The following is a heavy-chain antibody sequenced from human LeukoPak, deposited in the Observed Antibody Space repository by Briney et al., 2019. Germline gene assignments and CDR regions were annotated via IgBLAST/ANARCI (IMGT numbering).Heavy chain of an antibody. D-gene: IGHD2-15*01. CDR2: ISDSGSS. CDR3: ARHESRRSAFDY. J-gene: IGHJ4*02. CDR1: GGSISSYY. V-gene: IGHV4-59*08. Sequence: SETLSLPCTASGGSISSYYWSWIRQPPGKGLGGIGYISDSGSSNYNSSLKSRVIISIDTPKNQFSLKLSSVTDADTAVYYCARHESRRSAFDYWGQGTLVTVSS.